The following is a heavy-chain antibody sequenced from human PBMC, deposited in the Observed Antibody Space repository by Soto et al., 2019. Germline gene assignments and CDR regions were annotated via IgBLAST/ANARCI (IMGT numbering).Heavy chain of an antibody. Sequence: QLQLQGSGSRLVKPSQTLSLTCAVSGGSVSSAGYSWGWIRQSPGRGLEWIGYIYHAVNTFYNPSLKSRVTVSLDRSRNQFSLNLTSVTAADTAVYFCASSSQALSYYALAVWGQGTTVVVSS. J-gene: IGHJ6*02. V-gene: IGHV4-30-2*06. CDR1: GGSVSSAGYS. D-gene: IGHD2-2*01. CDR3: ASSSQALSYYALAV. CDR2: IYHAVNT.